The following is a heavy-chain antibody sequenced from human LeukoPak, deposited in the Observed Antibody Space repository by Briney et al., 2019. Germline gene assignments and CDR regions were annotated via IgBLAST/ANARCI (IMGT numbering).Heavy chain of an antibody. CDR3: ARARIAAALFFDH. CDR2: TYYRSKWYN. J-gene: IGHJ4*02. Sequence: SQTLSLTCAISGDSFSSNSAAWDWLRQSPSRGLGWLGRTYYRSKWYNDYAVSVKSRISINPDTSKNQFSLQLNSVTPEDTAVYYCARARIAAALFFDHWGQGTLVTVSS. D-gene: IGHD6-13*01. CDR1: GDSFSSNSAA. V-gene: IGHV6-1*01.